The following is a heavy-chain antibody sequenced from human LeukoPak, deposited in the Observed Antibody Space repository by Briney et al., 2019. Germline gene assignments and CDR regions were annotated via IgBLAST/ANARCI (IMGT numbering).Heavy chain of an antibody. CDR1: GGTFSSYT. CDR2: VIPILGIA. V-gene: IGHV1-69*02. CDR3: ARGPTYDSSGYWADY. D-gene: IGHD3-22*01. Sequence: SVKVSCKASGGTFSSYTISWVRQAPGQGLEWMGRVIPILGIANYAQKFQGRVMITADKSTSTAYMELSSLRSEDTAVYYCARGPTYDSSGYWADYWGQGTLVTVSS. J-gene: IGHJ4*02.